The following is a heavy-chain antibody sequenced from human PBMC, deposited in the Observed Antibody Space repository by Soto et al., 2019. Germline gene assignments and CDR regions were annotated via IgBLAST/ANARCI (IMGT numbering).Heavy chain of an antibody. Sequence: GASVKVSCKASGGTFSSYAISWVRQAPGQGLEWMGGIIPIFGTANYAQKFQGRVTITADESTSTAYMELSSLRSEDTAVYYCARAFCSGGFLGKYYFDYWGQGTLVTVSS. CDR1: GGTFSSYA. CDR2: IIPIFGTA. J-gene: IGHJ4*02. D-gene: IGHD1-26*01. CDR3: ARAFCSGGFLGKYYFDY. V-gene: IGHV1-69*13.